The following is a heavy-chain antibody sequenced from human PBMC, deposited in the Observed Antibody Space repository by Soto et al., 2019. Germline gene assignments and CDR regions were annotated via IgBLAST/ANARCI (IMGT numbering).Heavy chain of an antibody. V-gene: IGHV3-23*01. D-gene: IGHD3-22*01. CDR1: GFTFSSYA. J-gene: IGHJ4*02. Sequence: GGSLRLSCAASGFTFSSYAMSWVRQAPGKGLEWVSAISGSGGSTYYADSVKGRFTISRDNSKNTLYLQMNSLRAEDTAVYYCAKERTITMIVVVITNPLDYWGQGTLVTVSS. CDR3: AKERTITMIVVVITNPLDY. CDR2: ISGSGGST.